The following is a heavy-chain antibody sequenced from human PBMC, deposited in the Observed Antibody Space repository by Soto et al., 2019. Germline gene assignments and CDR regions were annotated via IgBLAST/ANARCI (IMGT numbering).Heavy chain of an antibody. CDR1: GGTFRSYA. V-gene: IGHV1-69*13. D-gene: IGHD1-1*01. Sequence: ASVKVSCKASGGTFRSYAISWVRQAPGQGLEWMGGIIPIFGTANYAQKFQGRVTITADESTSTAYMELSSLRSEDTAVYYCARDPDGYNLRIHYFDYWRQGTLVTVSS. CDR2: IIPIFGTA. CDR3: ARDPDGYNLRIHYFDY. J-gene: IGHJ4*02.